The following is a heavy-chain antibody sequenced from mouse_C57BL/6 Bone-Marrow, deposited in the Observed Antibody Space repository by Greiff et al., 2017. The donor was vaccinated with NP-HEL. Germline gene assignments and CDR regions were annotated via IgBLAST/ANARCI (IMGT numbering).Heavy chain of an antibody. J-gene: IGHJ2*01. V-gene: IGHV1-64*01. D-gene: IGHD2-3*01. CDR3: ARSDGYQLLDY. CDR1: GYTFTSYW. Sequence: VQLQQPGAELVKPGASVKLSCKASGYTFTSYWMHWVKQRPGQGLEWIGMIHPNSGSTNYNEKFKSKATLTVDKSSSTAYMQLSSLTSEDSAVYYCARSDGYQLLDYWGQGTTLTVSS. CDR2: IHPNSGST.